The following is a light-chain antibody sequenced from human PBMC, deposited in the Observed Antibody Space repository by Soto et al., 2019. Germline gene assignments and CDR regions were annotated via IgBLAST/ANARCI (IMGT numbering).Light chain of an antibody. CDR3: QQYSGSPRGT. V-gene: IGKV3-20*01. Sequence: EIVLTQSPGTLSLSPGERATLSCRASQSVVSNYLAWYQQKPGQTPRLLIYGASSRATGIPDRFSGGGSGTDFTLTISRLESEDFAVYYCQQYSGSPRGTFGGGTKVEI. J-gene: IGKJ4*02. CDR2: GAS. CDR1: QSVVSNY.